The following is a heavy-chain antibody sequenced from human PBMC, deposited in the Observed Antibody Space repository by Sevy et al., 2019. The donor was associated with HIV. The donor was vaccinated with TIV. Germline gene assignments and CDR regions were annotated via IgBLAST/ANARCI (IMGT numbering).Heavy chain of an antibody. CDR1: GFTFSSYA. J-gene: IGHJ3*01. V-gene: IGHV3-30-3*01. CDR3: ATGTTDSSISWVFDV. Sequence: GGSLRLSCAASGFTFSSYAMHWVRQAPGKGLEWVAVISYDGSNKYYADSVKGRFTISRDNSKNTLYLQMNSLRAEDTAVYYCATGTTDSSISWVFDVWGQGTMVTVSS. D-gene: IGHD6-13*01. CDR2: ISYDGSNK.